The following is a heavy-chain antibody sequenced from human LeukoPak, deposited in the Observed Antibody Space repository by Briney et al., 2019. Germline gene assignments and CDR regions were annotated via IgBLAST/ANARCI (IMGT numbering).Heavy chain of an antibody. Sequence: SETLSLTCAVYGGSPTGYYWSWVRHPPGKGREWIGEINHMGSTNYNTSLKRRVTISVDTSKNQFSLKLSSVTAADTAVYYCARGLLATVDIVATRYYFDYWGQGTLVTVSS. CDR1: GGSPTGYY. J-gene: IGHJ4*02. CDR2: INHMGST. V-gene: IGHV4-34*01. CDR3: ARGLLATVDIVATRYYFDY. D-gene: IGHD5-12*01.